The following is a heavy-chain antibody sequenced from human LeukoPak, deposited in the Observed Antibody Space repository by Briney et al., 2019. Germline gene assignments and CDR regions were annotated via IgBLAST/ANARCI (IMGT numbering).Heavy chain of an antibody. D-gene: IGHD5/OR15-5a*01. J-gene: IGHJ4*02. Sequence: GGSLRLSCAASGFTFSVYFMDWVRQAPGKGLEWVGRSRNRANSYTTEYAASVKGRFNTSRDDSTNLLYLQMNSLKTEDTAVYYCARDLLYSVINSPLDLGQGTLVTVSS. CDR1: GFTFSVYF. V-gene: IGHV3-72*01. CDR2: SRNRANSYTT. CDR3: ARDLLYSVINSPLD.